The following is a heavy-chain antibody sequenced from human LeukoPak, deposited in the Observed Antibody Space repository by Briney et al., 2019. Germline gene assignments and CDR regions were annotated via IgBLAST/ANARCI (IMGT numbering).Heavy chain of an antibody. CDR1: LDSTTSNF. CDR3: ARAILGGFNPGAY. V-gene: IGHV4-4*02. D-gene: IGHD3-3*01. J-gene: IGHJ4*02. CDR2: THRSGSP. Sequence: SETLPLTCTVSLDSTTSNFWSWVRQPPGKGLEWIGETHRSGSPNYNPSLQSRVTISIDRSRNQIVLELSSVTAADTAVYYCARAILGGFNPGAYWGQGTLVTVSS.